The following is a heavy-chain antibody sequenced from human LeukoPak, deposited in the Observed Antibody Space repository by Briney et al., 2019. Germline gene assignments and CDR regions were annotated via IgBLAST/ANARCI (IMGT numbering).Heavy chain of an antibody. CDR2: ISWNSGTI. Sequence: GGSLRLSCAASGFTFDDYAMHWVRQAPGKGLEWVSVISWNSGTIAYADSVKGQFTISRDNAKNSLYLQMNSLRAEDTALYYCAKDLAFGITLRRGSNSHKGYWGQGTLVTVSS. J-gene: IGHJ4*02. CDR3: AKDLAFGITLRRGSNSHKGY. CDR1: GFTFDDYA. V-gene: IGHV3-9*01. D-gene: IGHD3-10*01.